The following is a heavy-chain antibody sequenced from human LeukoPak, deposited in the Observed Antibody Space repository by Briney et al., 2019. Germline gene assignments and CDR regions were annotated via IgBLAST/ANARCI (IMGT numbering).Heavy chain of an antibody. V-gene: IGHV3-66*01. D-gene: IGHD2-15*01. J-gene: IGHJ6*02. CDR1: GFTVSSNY. CDR3: ARAATPGTWFFGMDV. CDR2: IYSGGTS. Sequence: PGRSLRLSCAASGFTVSSNYMSWVRQAPGKGLEWVSVIYSGGTSYYADSVKGRFTISRDNSKNTLYLQMNSLRAEDTAVYYCARAATPGTWFFGMDVWGQGTTVTVSS.